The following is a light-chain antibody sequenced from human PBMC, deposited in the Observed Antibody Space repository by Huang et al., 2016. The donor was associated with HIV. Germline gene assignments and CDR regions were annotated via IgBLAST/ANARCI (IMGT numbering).Light chain of an antibody. Sequence: DIQMTQSPSSLSASVGDRVTITCRESRGISNSLAWYQQQPGKAPKLLLYAASILQGGVPSRFSGSGSRTDYTLTISSLQPEDSATYYCQQYYNTTLSFGGGTKVEIK. CDR2: AAS. V-gene: IGKV1-NL1*01. CDR1: RGISNS. CDR3: QQYYNTTLS. J-gene: IGKJ4*01.